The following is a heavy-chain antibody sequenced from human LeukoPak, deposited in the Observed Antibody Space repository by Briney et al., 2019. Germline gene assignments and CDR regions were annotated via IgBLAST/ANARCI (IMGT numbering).Heavy chain of an antibody. J-gene: IGHJ6*02. D-gene: IGHD4-11*01. Sequence: SETLSLTCTVSGGSISSYYWSWIRQPPGKGLEWIGYIYYSGSTNYNPSLKSRVTISVDTPKNQFSLKLSSVTAADTAVYYCARAPHYSNYGPYYYGMDVWGQGTTVTVSS. V-gene: IGHV4-59*01. CDR3: ARAPHYSNYGPYYYGMDV. CDR1: GGSISSYY. CDR2: IYYSGST.